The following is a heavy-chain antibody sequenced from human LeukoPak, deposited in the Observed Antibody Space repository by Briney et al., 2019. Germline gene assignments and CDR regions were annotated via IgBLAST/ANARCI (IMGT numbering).Heavy chain of an antibody. CDR3: ARLPMTLNYFDY. CDR2: IDPSDSYT. J-gene: IGHJ4*02. V-gene: IGHV5-10-1*01. D-gene: IGHD3-22*01. Sequence: GGSLKISCKASGYSFTNYWISWVRQMPGKGLEWMGRIDPSDSYTNYSPSFQGHVTISADKSVNTAYLQWSSLRASDTAMYYCARLPMTLNYFDYCGQGTLVTVSS. CDR1: GYSFTNYW.